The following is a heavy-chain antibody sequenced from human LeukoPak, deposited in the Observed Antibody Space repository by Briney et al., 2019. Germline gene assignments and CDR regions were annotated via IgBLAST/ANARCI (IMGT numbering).Heavy chain of an antibody. CDR1: GGSISSSTYY. CDR2: IYYSGST. V-gene: IGHV4-39*01. Sequence: SETLSLTCTVSGGSISSSTYYWGWIRQPPGKGLEWIGSIYYSGSTYYNPSHKSRVTISVDTSKTQFSLSLSSGTAADTAVYHCARHSGIGMAQLYFDYWGQGTLVTVSS. J-gene: IGHJ4*02. CDR3: ARHSGIGMAQLYFDY. D-gene: IGHD1-26*01.